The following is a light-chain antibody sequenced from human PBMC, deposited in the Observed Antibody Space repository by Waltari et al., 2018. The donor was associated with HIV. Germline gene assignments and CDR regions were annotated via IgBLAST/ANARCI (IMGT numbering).Light chain of an antibody. CDR1: QTSNSW. Sequence: DIQMTQSPSTLSASVGDRVTITCRASQTSNSWLAWYQQKPGKAPKPLIYKASSLESGVPSRFSGSGSGTDFTLTISSLQPDDSATYYCQQYNNYPLTFGGGTRLEIK. CDR2: KAS. J-gene: IGKJ4*01. V-gene: IGKV1-5*03. CDR3: QQYNNYPLT.